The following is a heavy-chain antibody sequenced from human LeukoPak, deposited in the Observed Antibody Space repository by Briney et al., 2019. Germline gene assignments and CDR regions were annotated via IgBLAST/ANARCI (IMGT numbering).Heavy chain of an antibody. J-gene: IGHJ2*01. CDR3: ARGLTYWYFDL. Sequence: SETLSLTCTVSGGSISSYYWSWIRQPPGKGLEWIGYIYYSGSTNYNPSLKSRVTISVDTSKNQFSLKLSSVTAADTAVCYCARGLTYWYFDLWGRGTLVTVSS. CDR1: GGSISSYY. D-gene: IGHD4/OR15-4a*01. V-gene: IGHV4-59*01. CDR2: IYYSGST.